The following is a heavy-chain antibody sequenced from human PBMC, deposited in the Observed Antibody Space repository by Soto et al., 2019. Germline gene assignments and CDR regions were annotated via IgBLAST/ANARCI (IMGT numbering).Heavy chain of an antibody. CDR1: GFTFSSYA. D-gene: IGHD2-2*01. J-gene: IGHJ4*02. CDR2: ISYDGSNK. V-gene: IGHV3-30-3*01. CDR3: ARGPSSLTRFDY. Sequence: PGGSLRLSCAASGFTFSSYAMHWVRQAPGKGLEWVAVISYDGSNKYYADSVKGRFTISRDNSKITLYLQMHSLRAEDTAVYYCARGPSSLTRFDYWGQGXLVTVSS.